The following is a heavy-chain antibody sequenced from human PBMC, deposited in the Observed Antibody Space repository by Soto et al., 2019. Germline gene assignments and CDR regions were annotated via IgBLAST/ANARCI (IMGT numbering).Heavy chain of an antibody. CDR3: AKVAGLVRGVLSRFDP. V-gene: IGHV3-30*18. CDR1: GFTFSSYG. CDR2: IPYDGSNK. Sequence: GGSLRLSCAASGFTFSSYGMHWVRQAPGKGLEWVAVIPYDGSNKYYADSVKGRFTISRDNSKNTLYLQMNSLRAEDTAVYYCAKVAGLVRGVLSRFDPWGQGT. D-gene: IGHD3-10*01. J-gene: IGHJ5*02.